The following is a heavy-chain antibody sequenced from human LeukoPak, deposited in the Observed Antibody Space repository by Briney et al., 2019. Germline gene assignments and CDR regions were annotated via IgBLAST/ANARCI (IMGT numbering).Heavy chain of an antibody. J-gene: IGHJ4*02. CDR3: AKDAAAGTNDY. V-gene: IGHV3-30*18. CDR2: ISYDGSNK. Sequence: GGSLRLSCAASGFTFSSYWMSWVRQAPGKGLEWVAVISYDGSNKYYADSVKGRFTISRDNSKNTLYLQMNSLRAEDTAVYYCAKDAAAGTNDYWGQGTLVTVSS. D-gene: IGHD6-13*01. CDR1: GFTFSSYW.